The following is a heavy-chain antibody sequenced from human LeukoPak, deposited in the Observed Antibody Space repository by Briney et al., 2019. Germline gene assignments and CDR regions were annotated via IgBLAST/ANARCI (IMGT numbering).Heavy chain of an antibody. D-gene: IGHD2-15*01. CDR3: ARGDCSGGSCYKLVAFDI. CDR2: INHSGSP. Sequence: SETLSLTCAVYGGSFSDYYWTWIRQPPGKGLEWIGEINHSGSPNNNPSLKSRVSISFDTSKNQFSLQLNSVTPEDTAVYYCARGDCSGGSCYKLVAFDIWGQGTMVTVSS. CDR1: GGSFSDYY. V-gene: IGHV4-34*01. J-gene: IGHJ3*02.